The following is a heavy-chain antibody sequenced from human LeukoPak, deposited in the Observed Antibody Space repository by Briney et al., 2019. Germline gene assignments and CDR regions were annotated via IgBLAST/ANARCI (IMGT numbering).Heavy chain of an antibody. D-gene: IGHD6-19*01. V-gene: IGHV3-33*01. CDR3: ARDRLEAVADDDYFDY. CDR1: GFTFSNHG. Sequence: GGSLRLSCAASGFTFSNHGMHWVRQAPGKGPEWVALIWYDGSNKYYGDSVKGRFTISRDNSKNTVYSQMNSLRAEDTAVYYCARDRLEAVADDDYFDYWGQGTLVTVSS. CDR2: IWYDGSNK. J-gene: IGHJ4*02.